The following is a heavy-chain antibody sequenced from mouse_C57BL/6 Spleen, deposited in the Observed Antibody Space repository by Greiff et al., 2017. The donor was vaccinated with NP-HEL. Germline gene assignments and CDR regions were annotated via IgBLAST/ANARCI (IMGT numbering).Heavy chain of an antibody. J-gene: IGHJ4*01. CDR2: IYPGSGST. Sequence: QVQLQQPGAELVKPGASVKMSCKASGYTFTSYWITWVKQRPGQGLEWIGDIYPGSGSTNYNEKFKSKATLTVDTSSSTAYMQLSSLTSEDSAVYYCARKRNGTCAMDYWGQGTSLTVSS. V-gene: IGHV1-55*01. CDR3: ARKRNGTCAMDY. D-gene: IGHD4-1*01. CDR1: GYTFTSYW.